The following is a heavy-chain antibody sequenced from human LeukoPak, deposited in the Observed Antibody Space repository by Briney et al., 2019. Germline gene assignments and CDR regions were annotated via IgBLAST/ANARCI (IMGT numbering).Heavy chain of an antibody. D-gene: IGHD6-13*01. CDR1: GYTFTGYY. Sequence: GASVKVSCKASGYTFTGYYMHWVRQAPGQGLEWMGWINPNSGGTNYAQKFQGRVTMTRDTSISTAYMELSRLRSDDTAVYYCARDNVYGAAAGTIPDYWGQGTLVTVSS. J-gene: IGHJ4*02. CDR2: INPNSGGT. CDR3: ARDNVYGAAAGTIPDY. V-gene: IGHV1-2*02.